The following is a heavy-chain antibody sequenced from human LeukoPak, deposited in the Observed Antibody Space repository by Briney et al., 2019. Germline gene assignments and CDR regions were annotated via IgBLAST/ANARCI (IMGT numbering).Heavy chain of an antibody. CDR2: INPSGGST. CDR1: GYTFTSYY. Sequence: GASVKVSCKASGYTFTSYYMHWVRQAPGQGLEWMGIINPSGGSTSYAQKFQGRVTMTTDTSTSTAYMELRSLRSDDTAVYYCARLIVDSSWYVGGDYWGQGTLVTVSS. CDR3: ARLIVDSSWYVGGDY. J-gene: IGHJ4*02. D-gene: IGHD6-13*01. V-gene: IGHV1-46*01.